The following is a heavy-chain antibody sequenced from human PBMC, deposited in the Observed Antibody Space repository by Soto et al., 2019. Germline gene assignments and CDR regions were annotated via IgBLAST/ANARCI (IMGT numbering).Heavy chain of an antibody. D-gene: IGHD3-22*01. CDR2: ISGSGGST. V-gene: IGHV3-23*01. J-gene: IGHJ6*02. CDR3: AKEEDDSSGYYPRNYYYGMDV. CDR1: GFTFSSYA. Sequence: GGSLRLSCAASGFTFSSYAMSWVRQAPGKGLEWVSAISGSGGSTYYADSVKGRFTISRDNSKNTLYLQMNSLRAEDTAVYYCAKEEDDSSGYYPRNYYYGMDVWGQRTTVTVSS.